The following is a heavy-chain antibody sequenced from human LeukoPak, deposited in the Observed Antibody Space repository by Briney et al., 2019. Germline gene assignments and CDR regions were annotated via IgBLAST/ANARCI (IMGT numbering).Heavy chain of an antibody. CDR1: GYTFTGYY. V-gene: IGHV1-2*02. CDR3: ARETPPYYDSSGYDY. CDR2: INPNSGGT. Sequence: ASVKVSCTASGYTFTGYYMHWVRQAPGQGLEWMGWINPNSGGTNYAQKFQGRVTMTRDTSISTAYMELSRLRSDDTAVYYCARETPPYYDSSGYDYWGQGTLVTVSS. D-gene: IGHD3-22*01. J-gene: IGHJ4*02.